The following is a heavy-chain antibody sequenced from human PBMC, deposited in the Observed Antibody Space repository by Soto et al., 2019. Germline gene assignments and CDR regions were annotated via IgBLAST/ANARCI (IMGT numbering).Heavy chain of an antibody. CDR2: ISYDGSNK. CDR3: AKAPTPTRSPLSAFDI. Sequence: PGGSLRLSCAASGFTFSSYGMHWVRQAPGKGLEWVAVISYDGSNKYYADSVKGRFTISRDNSKNTLYLQMNSLRAGDTAVYYCAKAPTPTRSPLSAFDIWGQGTMVTVSS. J-gene: IGHJ3*02. CDR1: GFTFSSYG. V-gene: IGHV3-30*18. D-gene: IGHD1-1*01.